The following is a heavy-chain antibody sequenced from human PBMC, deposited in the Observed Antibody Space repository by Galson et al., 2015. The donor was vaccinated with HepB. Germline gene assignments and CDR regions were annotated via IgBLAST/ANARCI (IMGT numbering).Heavy chain of an antibody. V-gene: IGHV6-1*01. CDR1: GDSVSSNSAA. CDR2: TYYRSKWYN. D-gene: IGHD6-6*01. J-gene: IGHJ6*02. Sequence: CAISGDSVSSNSAAWNWIRQSPSRGLEWLGRTYYRSKWYNDYAVSVKSRITINPDTSKNQFSLQLNSVTPEDTAVYYCARDRAAARPYYYYGMDVWGQGTTVTVSS. CDR3: ARDRAAARPYYYYGMDV.